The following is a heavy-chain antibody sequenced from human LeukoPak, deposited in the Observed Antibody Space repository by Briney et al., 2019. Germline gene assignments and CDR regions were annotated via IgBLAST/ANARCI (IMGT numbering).Heavy chain of an antibody. CDR3: TTDGVGVEGATYDN. J-gene: IGHJ4*02. CDR1: GFTFSSYA. Sequence: GALSLSCAASGFTFSSYAMSWVRQAPGKGLEWVSAISGSGGSTYYADSVKGRFTISRDNSKNTLYLQMNSLKTEDTAVYYCTTDGVGVEGATYDNWGQGTLVSVSS. D-gene: IGHD1-26*01. CDR2: ISGSGGST. V-gene: IGHV3-23*01.